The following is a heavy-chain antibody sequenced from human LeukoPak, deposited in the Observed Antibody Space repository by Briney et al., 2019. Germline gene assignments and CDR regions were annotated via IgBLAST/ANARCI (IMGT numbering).Heavy chain of an antibody. Sequence: SHSLSLTCTVSGGSITFGSYYWTWIRQPAGKGLEWIGRIYTSGRTFYNPSLKSRVTISMDTSMNQFSLRLNSVTAADTAVYYCARARVIPASFDDWGQGTLLP. CDR1: GGSITFGSYY. V-gene: IGHV4-61*02. CDR2: IYTSGRT. CDR3: ARARVIPASFDD. D-gene: IGHD3-16*02. J-gene: IGHJ4*02.